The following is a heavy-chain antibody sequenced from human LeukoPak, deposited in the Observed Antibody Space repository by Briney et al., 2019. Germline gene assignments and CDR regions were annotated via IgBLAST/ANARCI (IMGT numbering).Heavy chain of an antibody. J-gene: IGHJ4*02. V-gene: IGHV3-11*04. CDR1: GFTFSDYY. Sequence: PGGSLRLSCAASGFTFSDYYMSWIRQAPGKGLEWVSYISSSGSTIYYADSAKGRFTISRDNAKNSLYLQMDNLRAEDTAVYYCATGGDLYCTTANCLPFDYWGQGTLVTVSS. D-gene: IGHD2-8*01. CDR2: ISSSGSTI. CDR3: ATGGDLYCTTANCLPFDY.